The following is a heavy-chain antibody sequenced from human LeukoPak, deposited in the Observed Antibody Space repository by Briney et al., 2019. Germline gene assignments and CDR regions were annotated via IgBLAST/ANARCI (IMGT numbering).Heavy chain of an antibody. D-gene: IGHD2-15*01. J-gene: IGHJ3*02. CDR3: AREVATGGAFDI. Sequence: SETLSLTCAVYGGSFSGYYWSWIRQPPGKGLEWIGEINHSGSTNYNPSLKSRVTISVDTPKNQFSLKLSSVTAADTAVYYCAREVATGGAFDIWGQGTMVTVSS. CDR1: GGSFSGYY. CDR2: INHSGST. V-gene: IGHV4-34*01.